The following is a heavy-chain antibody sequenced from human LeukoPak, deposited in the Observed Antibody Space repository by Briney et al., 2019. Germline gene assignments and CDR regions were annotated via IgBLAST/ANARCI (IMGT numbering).Heavy chain of an antibody. D-gene: IGHD2-2*01. CDR1: GFTFSGHW. Sequence: GGSLRLSRAASGFTFSGHWVHWVRQAPGKGLVWVSRINTDGSSTSYADSVKGRFTISKDNAKNTLYLQMNGLRAEDTAVYYCVRDVSTKPVWGRGTVVTVSS. CDR3: VRDVSTKPV. CDR2: INTDGSST. J-gene: IGHJ4*02. V-gene: IGHV3-74*01.